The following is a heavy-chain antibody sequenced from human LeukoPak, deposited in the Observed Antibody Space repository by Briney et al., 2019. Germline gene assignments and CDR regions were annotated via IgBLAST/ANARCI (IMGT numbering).Heavy chain of an antibody. D-gene: IGHD3-9*01. CDR1: GYTFTGYF. CDR2: INPNSGGT. V-gene: IGHV1-2*02. Sequence: ASVKVSCKASGYTFTGYFMHWVRQAPGQGLEWMGWINPNSGGTNYEQKFQGRVTMTRDTSISTAYMELSRLRSDDTAVYYCATGTTDYYAFDIWGQGTMVTVSS. J-gene: IGHJ3*02. CDR3: ATGTTDYYAFDI.